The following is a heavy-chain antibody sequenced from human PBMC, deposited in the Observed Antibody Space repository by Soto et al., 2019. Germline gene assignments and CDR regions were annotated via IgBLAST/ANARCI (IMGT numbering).Heavy chain of an antibody. CDR3: AKLSCTSSTCYFPGWFDP. J-gene: IGHJ5*02. CDR1: GDSISGGASF. D-gene: IGHD2-2*01. V-gene: IGHV4-31*03. Sequence: SETLSLTCTVSGDSISGGASFWSWIRQPPGKGLEWIANVYYSGSSYYNPSLKSRLTTPVDTAKNQFSLQLKSMTAADTAVYYCAKLSCTSSTCYFPGWFDPWGQGTLVTVSS. CDR2: VYYSGSS.